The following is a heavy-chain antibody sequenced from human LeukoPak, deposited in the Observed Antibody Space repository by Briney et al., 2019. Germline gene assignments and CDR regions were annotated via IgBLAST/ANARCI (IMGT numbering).Heavy chain of an antibody. CDR3: ARDRGLDGSDQLDS. CDR1: GGSISSYH. CDR2: INSNGDT. V-gene: IGHV4-4*07. J-gene: IGHJ4*02. Sequence: SETLSLTCTVSGGSISSYHWIWLRQPAGKGLEWIGRINSNGDTVYNPSLKSRATMSLDMTNSQFSLKLSSVTAADTAVYYCARDRGLDGSDQLDSWGPGTLVTVSS. D-gene: IGHD3-10*01.